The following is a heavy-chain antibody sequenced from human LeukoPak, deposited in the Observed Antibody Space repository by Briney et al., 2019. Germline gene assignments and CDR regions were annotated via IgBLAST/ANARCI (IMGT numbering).Heavy chain of an antibody. CDR2: ISYDGSNK. J-gene: IGHJ4*02. CDR1: GFTFSSYA. V-gene: IGHV3-30-3*01. CDR3: ARQEGELFSSGYPIDY. Sequence: PGRSLRLSCAASGFTFSSYAMHWVRQAPGKGLEWVAVISYDGSNKYYADSVKGRFTISRDNSKNTLYLQMNSLGAEDTAVYYCARQEGELFSSGYPIDYWGQGTLVTVSS. D-gene: IGHD3-22*01.